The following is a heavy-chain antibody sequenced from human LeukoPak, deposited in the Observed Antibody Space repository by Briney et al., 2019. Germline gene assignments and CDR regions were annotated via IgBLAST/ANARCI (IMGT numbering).Heavy chain of an antibody. CDR2: IIPIFGTA. D-gene: IGHD6-19*01. V-gene: IGHV1-69*13. CDR3: ATSYSSGWCRLLWY. CDR1: GGTFSSYA. J-gene: IGHJ4*02. Sequence: ASVKVSCKASGGTFSSYAISWVRQAPGQGLEWMGGIIPIFGTANCAQKFQGRVTITADEPTSTAYMELSSLRSEDTAVYYCATSYSSGWCRLLWYWGQGTLVTVSS.